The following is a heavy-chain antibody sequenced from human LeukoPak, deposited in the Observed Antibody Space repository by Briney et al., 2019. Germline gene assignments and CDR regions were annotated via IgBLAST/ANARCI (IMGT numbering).Heavy chain of an antibody. CDR2: IYWDDDE. J-gene: IGHJ4*02. D-gene: IGHD2-8*01. CDR1: EFSLSTSGVG. V-gene: IGHV2-5*02. Sequence: SGPTLGKPTQTLTLTCTFPEFSLSTSGVGGAWIRQPPGKALEWLALIYWDDDERYSPSLKRRLTITKGTSKNQVVLTMTNMDPVDTATYYCAHSSDRVMAYWGQGTLVTVSS. CDR3: AHSSDRVMAY.